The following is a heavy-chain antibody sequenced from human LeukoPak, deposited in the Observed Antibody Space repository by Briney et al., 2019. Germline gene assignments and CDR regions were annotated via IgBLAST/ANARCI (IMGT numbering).Heavy chain of an antibody. D-gene: IGHD3-10*01. J-gene: IGHJ4*02. V-gene: IGHV1-69*01. CDR3: ARGGFGELLPNYFAY. CDR2: IIPIFSTG. CDR1: GGTFTSYG. Sequence: SGKVSCMASGGTFTSYGISWVRQAPGQGLEWMGGIIPIFSTGNYAQKFQGRVTITADQSTSTASMELSSLRSEDTAVYYCARGGFGELLPNYFAYCGQGTLVTVSS.